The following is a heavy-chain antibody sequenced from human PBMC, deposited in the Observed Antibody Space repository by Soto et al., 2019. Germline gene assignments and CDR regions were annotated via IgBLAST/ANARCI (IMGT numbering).Heavy chain of an antibody. CDR3: ARDRPPGGFDP. V-gene: IGHV4-59*01. CDR2: IYYSGST. J-gene: IGHJ5*02. CDR1: GGSLSSYY. Sequence: SETLSLTCTVSGGSLSSYYWTWIRQPPGKGLEWIGYIYYSGSTNYNPSLKSRVTISVDTSKNQFSLKLSSVTAADTAVYYCARDRPPGGFDPWGQGTLVTVSS.